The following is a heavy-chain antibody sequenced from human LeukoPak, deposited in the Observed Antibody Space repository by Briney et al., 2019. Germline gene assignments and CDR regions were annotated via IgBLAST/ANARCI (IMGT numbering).Heavy chain of an antibody. CDR3: TAERGYSHIY. V-gene: IGHV3-23*03. J-gene: IGHJ4*02. CDR2: IYGGGST. D-gene: IGHD5-18*01. Sequence: GGSLRLSCAASGFTFSSYAMSWVRQAPGKGLDWVSIIYGGGSTDYADSVKGRFTISRDNSKNTLFLHMNSLRADDTAVYYCTAERGYSHIYWGQGTLVTVSS. CDR1: GFTFSSYA.